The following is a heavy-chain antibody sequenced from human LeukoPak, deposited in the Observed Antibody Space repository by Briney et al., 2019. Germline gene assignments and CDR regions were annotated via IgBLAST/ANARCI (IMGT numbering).Heavy chain of an antibody. J-gene: IGHJ4*02. CDR2: IKQDGSEK. Sequence: GGSLGLSCAASGFTFSSYWMSWVRQAPGKGLEWVANIKQDGSEKYYVDSVKGRFTISRDNAKNSLYLQMNSLRAEDTAVYYCARDTPPISSGWTDYWGQGTLVTVSS. V-gene: IGHV3-7*01. CDR3: ARDTPPISSGWTDY. D-gene: IGHD6-19*01. CDR1: GFTFSSYW.